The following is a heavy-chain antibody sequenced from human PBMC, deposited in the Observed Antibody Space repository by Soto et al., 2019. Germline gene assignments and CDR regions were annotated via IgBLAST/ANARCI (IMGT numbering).Heavy chain of an antibody. D-gene: IGHD2-2*01. V-gene: IGHV1-3*01. CDR3: ASSKYGVPYYYYMDV. Sequence: GASVNVSCKASGYTFTSYAMHWGRQAPGQRLEWMGWINAGNGNTKYSQKFQGRVTITRDTSASTAYMELSSLRSEDTAVYYCASSKYGVPYYYYMDVWGKGTTVTVSS. CDR1: GYTFTSYA. CDR2: INAGNGNT. J-gene: IGHJ6*03.